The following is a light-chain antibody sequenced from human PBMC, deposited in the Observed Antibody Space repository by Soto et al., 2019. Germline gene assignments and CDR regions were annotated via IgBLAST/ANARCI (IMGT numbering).Light chain of an antibody. CDR3: QQYYSTPWT. Sequence: DIVMTQSPDSLAVSLGERATINCKSSQSGLYSSNTKNYLAWYQQKPGQPPKLLIYWASTRESGVPDRFSGSGSGTDFTLTNSSLQAEDVAVYYCQQYYSTPWTFGQGTKVEIK. J-gene: IGKJ1*01. V-gene: IGKV4-1*01. CDR1: QSGLYSSNTKNY. CDR2: WAS.